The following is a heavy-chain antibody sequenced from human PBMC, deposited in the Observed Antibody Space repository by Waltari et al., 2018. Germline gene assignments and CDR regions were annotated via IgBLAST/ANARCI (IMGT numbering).Heavy chain of an antibody. Sequence: QVQLVQSGAEVKKPGASVKVSCKASGYPFPGYYLHWVRQAPGQGLEWMGWINPKSGGTDYAQKFQGRVTMTRDTSISTAYMELSRLRSDDTAVYYCARSVSYYYDSRGTFDVWGQGTMVTVSS. J-gene: IGHJ3*01. D-gene: IGHD3-22*01. CDR3: ARSVSYYYDSRGTFDV. V-gene: IGHV1-2*02. CDR1: GYPFPGYY. CDR2: INPKSGGT.